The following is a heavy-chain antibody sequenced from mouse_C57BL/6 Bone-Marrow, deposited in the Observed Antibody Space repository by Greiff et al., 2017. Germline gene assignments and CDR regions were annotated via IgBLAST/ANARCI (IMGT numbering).Heavy chain of an antibody. J-gene: IGHJ4*01. Sequence: VQLQQSGAELVRPGASVKLSCTASGFNIKDDYMHWVKQRPEQGLEWIGWIDPENGDTEYASKFQGKATITADTSSNTAYLQLSSLTSEDTAVYYCTTDLLPPMDYWGQGTAVTVTA. CDR2: IDPENGDT. V-gene: IGHV14-4*01. CDR1: GFNIKDDY. D-gene: IGHD2-1*01. CDR3: TTDLLPPMDY.